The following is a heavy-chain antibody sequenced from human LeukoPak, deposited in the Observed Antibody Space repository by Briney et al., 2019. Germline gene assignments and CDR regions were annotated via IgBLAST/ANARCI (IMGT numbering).Heavy chain of an antibody. Sequence: VSMKVSCKASGYTFTGYYMHWVRQAPGQGLEWMGWINPNSGGTNYAQKFQGRVTMTRDTSISTAYMELSRLRSDDTAVYYCARVKEYRGYLFGYWGQGTLVTVSS. CDR1: GYTFTGYY. CDR3: ARVKEYRGYLFGY. J-gene: IGHJ4*02. D-gene: IGHD2-2*03. V-gene: IGHV1-2*02. CDR2: INPNSGGT.